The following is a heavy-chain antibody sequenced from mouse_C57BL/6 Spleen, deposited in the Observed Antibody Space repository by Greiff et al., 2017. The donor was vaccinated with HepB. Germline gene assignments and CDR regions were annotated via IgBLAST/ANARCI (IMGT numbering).Heavy chain of an antibody. V-gene: IGHV5-17*01. CDR3: ARRYITTVVAWYFDV. Sequence: EVKLVDSGGGLVKPGGSLKLSCAASGFTFSDYGMHWVRQAPEKGLEWVAYISSGSSTIYYADTVKGRFTISRDNAKNTLFLQMTSLRSEDTAMYYGARRYITTVVAWYFDVWGTGTTVTVSS. CDR1: GFTFSDYG. J-gene: IGHJ1*03. CDR2: ISSGSSTI. D-gene: IGHD1-1*01.